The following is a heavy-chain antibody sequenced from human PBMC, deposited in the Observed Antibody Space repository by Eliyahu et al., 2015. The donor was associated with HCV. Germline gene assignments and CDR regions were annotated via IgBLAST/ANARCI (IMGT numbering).Heavy chain of an antibody. CDR2: MFPTGNS. CDR1: GDSXXXGTYY. CDR3: ARETYFESLTGHTPPWYFDL. J-gene: IGHJ2*01. Sequence: QVQLQESGPGLVKPSXTLSLTCTVSGDSXXXGTYYWSWIRQPAGKGLXWIGRMFPTGNSYYNPXFKSRVTISLDASKNQLSLKLSFVTAADTAVYYCARETYFESLTGHTPPWYFDLWGRGTLVTVSS. D-gene: IGHD3-9*01. V-gene: IGHV4-61*02.